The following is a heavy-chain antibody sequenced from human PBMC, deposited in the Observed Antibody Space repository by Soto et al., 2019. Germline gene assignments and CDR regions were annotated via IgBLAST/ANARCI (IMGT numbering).Heavy chain of an antibody. V-gene: IGHV3-21*05. D-gene: IGHD3-10*01. CDR1: GFTFSSYS. CDR3: ARVIRGVSYFFDY. J-gene: IGHJ4*01. CDR2: ISSASGYT. Sequence: PGGSLRLSCAASGFTFSSYSMNWVRQAPGKGLEWVSYISSASGYTNYVDSVKGRITISRDNAKNSLDLQMDSLRADDTAVYYCARVIRGVSYFFDYWGHGTLVTVSS.